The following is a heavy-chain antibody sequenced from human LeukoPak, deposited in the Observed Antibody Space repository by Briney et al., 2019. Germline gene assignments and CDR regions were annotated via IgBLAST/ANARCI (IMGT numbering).Heavy chain of an antibody. CDR3: TREHYGFFYDSSGYYPED. Sequence: SETLSLTCTVAGGSISISSYYWGWIRQPPGKGLEWIGSIYYSGSTYYNPSLKSRVTISVDTSKNQFSLKLSSVTAADTAVYYCTREHYGFFYDSSGYYPEDWGQGTLVTVSS. V-gene: IGHV4-39*07. J-gene: IGHJ4*02. CDR1: GGSISISSYY. CDR2: IYYSGST. D-gene: IGHD3-22*01.